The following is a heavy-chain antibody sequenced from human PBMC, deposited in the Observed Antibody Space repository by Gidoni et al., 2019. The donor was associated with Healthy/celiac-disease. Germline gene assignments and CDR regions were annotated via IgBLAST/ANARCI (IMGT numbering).Heavy chain of an antibody. CDR1: GGSFSGYY. J-gene: IGHJ5*02. D-gene: IGHD5-12*01. V-gene: IGHV4-34*01. CDR3: ARAPGYVKPGWFDP. CDR2: INHSGST. Sequence: QVQLQKWGAGLLKPSETLSITCAVDGGSFSGYYWSWIRQPPGKGLEWIGEINHSGSTNYNPSLKSRVTISVDTSKNQFSLKLSSVTAADTAVYYCARAPGYVKPGWFDPWGQGTLVTVSS.